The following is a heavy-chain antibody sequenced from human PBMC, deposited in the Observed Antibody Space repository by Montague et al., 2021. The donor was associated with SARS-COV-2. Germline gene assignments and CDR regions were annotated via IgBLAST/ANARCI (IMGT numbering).Heavy chain of an antibody. J-gene: IGHJ4*02. Sequence: SETLSLTCNVSGDSITNTRYFWGWIRQPPGKALEWIGNIYHNGKTYYNPSLERRALLSIDTSKNQFSLRLSSVIASDTAVYYCGVELNYFFDYWGQGFLVSVSS. CDR3: GVELNYFFDY. D-gene: IGHD1-7*01. V-gene: IGHV4-39*01. CDR1: GDSITNTRYF. CDR2: IYHNGKT.